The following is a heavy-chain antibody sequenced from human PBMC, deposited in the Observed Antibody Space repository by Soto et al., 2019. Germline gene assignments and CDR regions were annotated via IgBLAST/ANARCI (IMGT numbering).Heavy chain of an antibody. J-gene: IGHJ6*03. CDR1: GGSISSGGYY. D-gene: IGHD4-17*01. Sequence: SETLSLTCTVSGGSISSGGYYWSWIRQHPGKGLEWIGYTNYSGSTYYNPSLKSRVTISVATSKNQFSLKLSSVTAADTAVYYCGSTTVTTPADEYYYYYMDVWGKGTTVTVS. CDR2: TNYSGST. CDR3: GSTTVTTPADEYYYYYMDV. V-gene: IGHV4-31*03.